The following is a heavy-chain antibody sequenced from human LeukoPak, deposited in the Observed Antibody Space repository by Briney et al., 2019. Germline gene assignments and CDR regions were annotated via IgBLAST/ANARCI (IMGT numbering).Heavy chain of an antibody. D-gene: IGHD1-1*01. Sequence: ASVKASCKASGYTSTSYGISWVRQAPGQGLEWMGWISAYNGNTNYTQKLQGRVTMTTDTSTSTAYMELRSLRSDDTAVYYCARKAMNWAFDIWGQGTMVTVSS. CDR1: GYTSTSYG. CDR2: ISAYNGNT. J-gene: IGHJ3*02. CDR3: ARKAMNWAFDI. V-gene: IGHV1-18*01.